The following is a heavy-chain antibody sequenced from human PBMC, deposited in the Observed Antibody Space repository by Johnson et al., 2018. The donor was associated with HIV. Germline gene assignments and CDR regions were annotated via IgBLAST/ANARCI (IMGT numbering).Heavy chain of an antibody. D-gene: IGHD6-13*01. CDR1: GFIFSSYW. J-gene: IGHJ3*02. CDR2: INQYGNEK. V-gene: IGHV3-7*05. CDR3: ARDGRLAAAGAWGAFDI. Sequence: EVQLVESGGGLVQPGGSLRLSCAASGFIFSSYWMTWVRQAPGKGLEWVANINQYGNEKYFVDSVKGRFTISRDNAKNSLYLQLNSLRTEDTAVYYCARDGRLAAAGAWGAFDIWGQGTMVTVSS.